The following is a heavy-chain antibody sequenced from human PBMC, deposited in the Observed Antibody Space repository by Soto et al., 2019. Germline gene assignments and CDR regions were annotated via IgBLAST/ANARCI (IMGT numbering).Heavy chain of an antibody. J-gene: IGHJ5*02. Sequence: AISGSGGSTYYADSVKGRFTISRDNSKNTLYLQMNSLRAEDTAVYYCAKDLQLYSSWGQGTLVTVSS. CDR3: AKDLQLYSS. D-gene: IGHD6-13*01. V-gene: IGHV3-23*01. CDR2: ISGSGGST.